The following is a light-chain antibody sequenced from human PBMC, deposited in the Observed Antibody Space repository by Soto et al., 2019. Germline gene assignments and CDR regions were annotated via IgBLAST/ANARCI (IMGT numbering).Light chain of an antibody. V-gene: IGKV3-20*01. CDR1: QSVSSRL. CDR3: QQYGSSPYT. Sequence: EIVLTQSPGTLSLSRGERATLSCRASQSVSSRLLAWYQQKRGQARRLLMYGASSRATGIPHRFSGTGFGTDFTLTISRLDPEYFAVYYCQQYGSSPYTVGLGTMVDSK. CDR2: GAS. J-gene: IGKJ2*01.